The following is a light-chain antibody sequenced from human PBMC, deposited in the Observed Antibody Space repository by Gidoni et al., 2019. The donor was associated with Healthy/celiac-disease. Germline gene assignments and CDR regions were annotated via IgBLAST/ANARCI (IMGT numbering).Light chain of an antibody. CDR2: GAS. V-gene: IGKV3-15*01. J-gene: IGKJ1*01. CDR3: QQYNNWPQT. CDR1: QSVSIN. Sequence: DIVITQSPATLSVSPGERATLSCRASQSVSINLAWYQQKPGQAPRLLIYGASTRATGIPASFSGSGSGTEFTLTISSLQSEDFAVYYCQQYNNWPQTFGQGTKVEIK.